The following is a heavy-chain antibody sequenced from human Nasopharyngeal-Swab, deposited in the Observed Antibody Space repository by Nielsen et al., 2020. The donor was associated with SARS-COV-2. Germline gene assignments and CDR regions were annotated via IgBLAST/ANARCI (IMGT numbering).Heavy chain of an antibody. J-gene: IGHJ4*02. D-gene: IGHD2-15*01. CDR1: GFTFSIYS. CDR3: ARGVSRVIAAIDY. V-gene: IGHV3-21*01. Sequence: GESLKISCAASGFTFSIYSMNWVRQAPGKGLEWVSSISSTSSHIYYAESLKGRFTISRDNAKKSLYLQINSLRAEDTALYYYARGVSRVIAAIDYWGQGTLVTVSS. CDR2: ISSTSSHI.